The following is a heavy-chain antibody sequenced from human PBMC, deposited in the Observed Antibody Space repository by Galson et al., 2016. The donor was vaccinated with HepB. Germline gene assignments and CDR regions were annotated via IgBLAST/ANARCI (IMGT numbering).Heavy chain of an antibody. CDR3: ARDDYFRLGY. V-gene: IGHV3-30*03. CDR1: GFIFSYYG. J-gene: IGHJ4*02. CDR2: ISDDGSNK. Sequence: SLRLSCAASGFIFSYYGMHWVRQAPGKGLEWVAVISDDGSNKYYADSVKGRFTISRDNAKNSLYLEMNSLRDEDTAVYYCARDDYFRLGYWGQGTLVTVSS. D-gene: IGHD3-16*01.